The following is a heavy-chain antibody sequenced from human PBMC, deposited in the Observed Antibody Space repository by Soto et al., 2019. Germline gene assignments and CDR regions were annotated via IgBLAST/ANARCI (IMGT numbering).Heavy chain of an antibody. CDR1: GYSFTDYY. CDR3: ARGPYGDNAYDI. J-gene: IGHJ3*02. CDR2: IAPHRDGT. V-gene: IGHV1-2*02. Sequence: ASVKVSCKAAGYSFTDYYMDWIRQAHGQGLEWMGWIAPHRDGTEFAQKFQGRISLTGDTSTSKAYMELKGLTSAATAVYFCARGPYGDNAYDIWGQGTVVTVSS. D-gene: IGHD4-17*01.